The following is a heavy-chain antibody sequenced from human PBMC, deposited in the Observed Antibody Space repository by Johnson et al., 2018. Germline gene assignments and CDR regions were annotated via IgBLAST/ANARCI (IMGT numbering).Heavy chain of an antibody. CDR3: DRDAPDQPRYYYYYKDV. Sequence: VQLVQSGGGLVQPGGSXRLSCAASGFTVSGNYMSWVRHAPGTGLELVSVIYSGVSTYYADSVKGRFTITRDSSKNTLYLQMNSLRAEDTAVYYCDRDAPDQPRYYYYYKDVWGKGTTVNVSS. CDR2: IYSGVST. CDR1: GFTVSGNY. J-gene: IGHJ6*03. V-gene: IGHV3-66*02.